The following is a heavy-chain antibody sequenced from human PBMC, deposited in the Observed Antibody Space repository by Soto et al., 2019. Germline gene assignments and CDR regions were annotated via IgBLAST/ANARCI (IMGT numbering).Heavy chain of an antibody. CDR3: AAHYDSSGYLDY. CDR2: IYPGDSDT. Sequence: PXEXLKICYKGSGYXFTSYWVGWVRQMPGKGLELIGIIYPGDSDTRYSPSFQGQVTISADKSISTAYLQLSSLKASDNAMYYCAAHYDSSGYLDYWGQGTLGTVSS. J-gene: IGHJ4*02. V-gene: IGHV5-51*01. CDR1: GYXFTSYW. D-gene: IGHD3-22*01.